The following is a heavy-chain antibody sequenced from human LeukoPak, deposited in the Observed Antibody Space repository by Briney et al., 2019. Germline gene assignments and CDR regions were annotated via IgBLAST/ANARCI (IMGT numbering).Heavy chain of an antibody. CDR3: ARSADGYNGAQFDY. D-gene: IGHD5-24*01. J-gene: IGHJ4*02. CDR2: IYSGGST. CDR1: GFPFISNY. V-gene: IGHV3-53*04. Sequence: GGSLLLSCSSSGFPFISNYMSGVRPAPGKGLEWVSVIYSGGSTYYADSVKGRFTISRHNSKNTLYPQMNRLRAEDTAVYYCARSADGYNGAQFDYWGQGTLVTVYS.